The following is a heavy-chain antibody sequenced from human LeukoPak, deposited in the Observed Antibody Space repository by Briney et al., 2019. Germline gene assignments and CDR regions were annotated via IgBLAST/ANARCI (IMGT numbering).Heavy chain of an antibody. V-gene: IGHV4-38-2*02. CDR3: ARDRGYYGSGRYGMDV. CDR1: GYSISSGYY. J-gene: IGHJ6*04. D-gene: IGHD3-10*01. Sequence: SETLSLTCAVSGYSISSGYYWGWIRQPPGEGLEWIGSIYHSGSTYYNPSLKSRVTISVDTSKNQFSLKLSSVTAADTAVYYCARDRGYYGSGRYGMDVWGKGTTVTVSS. CDR2: IYHSGST.